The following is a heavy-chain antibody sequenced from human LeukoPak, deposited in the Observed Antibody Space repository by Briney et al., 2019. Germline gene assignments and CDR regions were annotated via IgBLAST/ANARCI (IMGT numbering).Heavy chain of an antibody. Sequence: PETLSLTCAVSGYSISSGYYWGWIRQPPGKGLEWIGSIYHSESTYYNPSLKSRVTISVDTSKNQFSLKLTSVTATDTAVYYCTRVAVPGTVDYWGQGTLVTVSS. CDR2: IYHSEST. D-gene: IGHD6-19*01. CDR3: TRVAVPGTVDY. J-gene: IGHJ4*02. V-gene: IGHV4-38-2*01. CDR1: GYSISSGYY.